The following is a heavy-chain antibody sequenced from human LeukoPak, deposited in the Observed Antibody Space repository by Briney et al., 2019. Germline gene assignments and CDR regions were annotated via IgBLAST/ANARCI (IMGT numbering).Heavy chain of an antibody. Sequence: AGGSLRLSCAASGFTFDDYGMSWVRQAPGKGLEWVSGINWNGGSTGYADSVKGRFTISRDNAKNSLYLQMNSLRAEDTALYYCARVLYYYDSSGLNDAFDIWGQGTMVTVSS. CDR3: ARVLYYYDSSGLNDAFDI. CDR2: INWNGGST. V-gene: IGHV3-20*04. D-gene: IGHD3-22*01. J-gene: IGHJ3*02. CDR1: GFTFDDYG.